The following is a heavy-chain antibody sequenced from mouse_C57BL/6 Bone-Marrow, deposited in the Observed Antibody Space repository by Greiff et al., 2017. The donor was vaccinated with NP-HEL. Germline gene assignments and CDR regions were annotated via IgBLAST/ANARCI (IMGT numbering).Heavy chain of an antibody. D-gene: IGHD2-4*01. V-gene: IGHV1-18*01. CDR2: INPNNGGT. CDR3: ARKRLRRRNAMDY. Sequence: VQLQQSGPELVKPGASVKIPCKASGYTFTDYNMDWVKQSHGKSLEWIGDINPNNGGTIYNQKFKGKATLTVDKSSSTAYMELRSLTSEDTAVYYCARKRLRRRNAMDYWGQGTTVTVSS. J-gene: IGHJ4*01. CDR1: GYTFTDYN.